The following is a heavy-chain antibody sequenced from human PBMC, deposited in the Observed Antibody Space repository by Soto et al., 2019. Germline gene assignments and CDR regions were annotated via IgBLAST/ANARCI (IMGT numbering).Heavy chain of an antibody. J-gene: IGHJ4*02. D-gene: IGHD2-2*03. V-gene: IGHV1-18*01. CDR1: GYIFVNYG. CDR2: ISAYNGNT. CDR3: AREGMDSDY. Sequence: GASVKVSCKASGYIFVNYGIAWVRQAPGQGLEWMGWISAYNGNTNSATKLQGRLTMTTDTSTSTAYMELRSLRSDDTAVYYCAREGMDSDYWGQGTLVTVSS.